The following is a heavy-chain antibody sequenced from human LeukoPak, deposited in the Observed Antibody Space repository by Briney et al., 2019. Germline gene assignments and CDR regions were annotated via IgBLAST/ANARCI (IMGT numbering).Heavy chain of an antibody. Sequence: GGSLRLSCAASGFGFSGYGMHWVRQAPGMGLEWVAFIRYDGSTKSYVDSVKGRFTISRDNSKKTLDLQMNSLRPEDTAVYYCAKETTNYFDYWGQGALVTVSS. J-gene: IGHJ4*02. CDR1: GFGFSGYG. CDR3: AKETTNYFDY. CDR2: IRYDGSTK. D-gene: IGHD1-1*01. V-gene: IGHV3-30*02.